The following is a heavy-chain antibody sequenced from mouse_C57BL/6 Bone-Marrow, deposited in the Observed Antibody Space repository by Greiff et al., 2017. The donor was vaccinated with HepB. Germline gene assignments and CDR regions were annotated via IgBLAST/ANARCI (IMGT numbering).Heavy chain of an antibody. V-gene: IGHV1-69*01. CDR2: IDPSDSYT. Sequence: QVQLQQPGAELVMPGASVKLSRKASGYTFTSYWMHWVKQRPGQGLEWIGEIDPSDSYTNYNQKFKGKSTLTVDKSSSTAYMQLSSLTSEDSAVYYCALLLRWGFAYWGQGTLVTVSA. J-gene: IGHJ3*01. D-gene: IGHD1-1*01. CDR3: ALLLRWGFAY. CDR1: GYTFTSYW.